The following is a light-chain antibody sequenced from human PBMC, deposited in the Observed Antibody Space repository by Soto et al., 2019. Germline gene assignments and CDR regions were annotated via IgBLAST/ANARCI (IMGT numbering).Light chain of an antibody. V-gene: IGKV3D-20*02. J-gene: IGKJ5*01. CDR3: QQRSNWPIT. Sequence: EIELTQSPGTLSLSPGERATLSCRASQSVGSSYLAWYQQKPGQAPRLLIYDASSRATGIPDRFSGSGSGTDFTLTISRLEPEDFAVYYCQQRSNWPITFGQGTRLEIK. CDR1: QSVGSSY. CDR2: DAS.